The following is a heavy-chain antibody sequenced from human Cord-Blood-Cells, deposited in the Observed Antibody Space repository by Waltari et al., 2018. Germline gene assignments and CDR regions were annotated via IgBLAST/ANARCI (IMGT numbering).Heavy chain of an antibody. D-gene: IGHD6-13*01. V-gene: IGHV3-53*01. Sequence: EVQLVESGGGLIQPGGSLRLPCEASGFTVSSNYMTWVRQAPGKGMEWVSVIYSGGSTYYADSVKGRFTISRDNSKNTLYLQMNSLRAEDTAVYYCAAAAGNIDYYYYYMDVWGKGTTVTVSS. CDR1: GFTVSSNY. J-gene: IGHJ6*03. CDR3: AAAAGNIDYYYYYMDV. CDR2: IYSGGST.